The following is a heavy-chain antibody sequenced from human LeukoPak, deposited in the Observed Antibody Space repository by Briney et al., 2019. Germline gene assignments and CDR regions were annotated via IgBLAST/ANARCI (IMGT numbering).Heavy chain of an antibody. CDR1: GGSISSGGYY. Sequence: SETLSLTCTVSGGSISSGGYYWSWIRQHPGKGLEWIGYIYYSGSTYYNPSLKSRVTISVDTSKNQFSLKLSSVTAADTAVYHCAREAFGTSYNWFDPWGQGTLVTVSS. J-gene: IGHJ5*02. D-gene: IGHD3-3*01. CDR2: IYYSGST. CDR3: AREAFGTSYNWFDP. V-gene: IGHV4-31*03.